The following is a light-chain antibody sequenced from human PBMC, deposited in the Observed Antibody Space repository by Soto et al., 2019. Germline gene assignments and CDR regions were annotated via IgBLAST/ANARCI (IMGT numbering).Light chain of an antibody. Sequence: EIVLTQSPGTLSLSPGEGGTLSCRASQSVCSRCLAWYQQKPGQAPRLLIFGASSRATGIPDTFTCSGSGSDFTVTISRQEREDSAVYYCPHYGSTPWTCGQGTVVDIK. V-gene: IGKV3-20*01. CDR1: QSVCSRC. CDR2: GAS. CDR3: PHYGSTPWT. J-gene: IGKJ1*01.